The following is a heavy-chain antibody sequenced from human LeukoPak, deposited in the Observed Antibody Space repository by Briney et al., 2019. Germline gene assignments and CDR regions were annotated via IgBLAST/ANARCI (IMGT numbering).Heavy chain of an antibody. CDR2: INPNSGGT. CDR3: ARDGHFDC. J-gene: IGHJ4*02. CDR1: GYTFTGYN. V-gene: IGHV1-2*02. Sequence: GASVKVSCKASGYTFTGYNIQWLRQAPGQGLEWMGWINPNSGGTNYAQKFQGRVTMTRDTSISTAYMELSRLRSDDTAVYYWARDGHFDCWGQGTLVTVSS.